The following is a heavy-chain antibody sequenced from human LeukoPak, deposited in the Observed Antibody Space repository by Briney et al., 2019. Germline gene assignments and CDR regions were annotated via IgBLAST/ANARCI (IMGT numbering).Heavy chain of an antibody. J-gene: IGHJ4*02. V-gene: IGHV3-7*02. Sequence: TGGSLRLSCAASGFSFSNYWMSWVRQTPGKGLEWVANIKQDGSEKYYLDSVKGRFTISRDNAKNSLYLQMNSLRDEDTAVYYCARRGDGDSSAWAFGYWGQGTLVTVSS. CDR2: IKQDGSEK. CDR3: ARRGDGDSSAWAFGY. D-gene: IGHD6-19*01. CDR1: GFSFSNYW.